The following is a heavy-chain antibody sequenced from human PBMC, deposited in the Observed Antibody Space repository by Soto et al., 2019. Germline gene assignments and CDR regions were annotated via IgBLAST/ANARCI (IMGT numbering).Heavy chain of an antibody. J-gene: IGHJ4*02. Sequence: GGSLRLSCAASGFTFSSYEMNWVRQAPGKGLEWVSYISSSSDTIYYADSVKGRSTISRDNAKNSLYLQMNDLRAEDTAVYYCAGGSGWLIDYWGRGTLVTVSS. V-gene: IGHV3-48*03. D-gene: IGHD6-19*01. CDR1: GFTFSSYE. CDR3: AGGSGWLIDY. CDR2: ISSSSDTI.